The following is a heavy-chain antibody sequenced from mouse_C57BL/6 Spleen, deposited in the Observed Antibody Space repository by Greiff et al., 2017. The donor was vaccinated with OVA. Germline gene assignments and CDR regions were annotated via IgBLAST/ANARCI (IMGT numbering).Heavy chain of an antibody. V-gene: IGHV3-6*01. CDR2: ISYDGSN. J-gene: IGHJ2*01. D-gene: IGHD1-1*01. Sequence: VQLKESGPGLVKPSQSLSLTCSVTGYSITSGYYWNWIRQFPGNQLEWMGYISYDGSNNYNPSLKNRISITRDTTKNQFFLKLNSVTTEDTDTYYCARGSVTTVVAMDYWGQGTTLTVSS. CDR3: ARGSVTTVVAMDY. CDR1: GYSITSGYY.